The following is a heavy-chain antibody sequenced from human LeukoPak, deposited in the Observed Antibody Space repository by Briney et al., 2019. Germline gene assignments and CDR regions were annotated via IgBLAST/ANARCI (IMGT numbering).Heavy chain of an antibody. V-gene: IGHV4-38-2*02. CDR1: GYSISSGYY. D-gene: IGHD5-24*01. J-gene: IGHJ5*02. CDR3: ARDLRDPMTNWFDP. CDR2: IYHSGST. Sequence: SETLSLTCTVSGYSISSGYYWGWIRQPPGKGLEWIGSIYHSGSTYYNPSLKSRVTISVDTSKNQFSLKLSSVTAADTAVYYCARDLRDPMTNWFDPWGQGTLVTVSS.